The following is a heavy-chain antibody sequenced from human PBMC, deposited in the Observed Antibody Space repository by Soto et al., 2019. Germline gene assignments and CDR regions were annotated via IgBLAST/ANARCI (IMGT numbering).Heavy chain of an antibody. CDR1: GFTFSSYA. CDR2: ISGSGDST. Sequence: EVQLLESGGGLVQPGGSLRLSCAASGFTFSSYAMRWVRQAPVKGLEWVSAISGSGDSTYYADSVKGRFTISRDNSKNKLYLQMNSQRAEDTAVYYCARRGSGSYDDYWGQGTLVTVSS. CDR3: ARRGSGSYDDY. D-gene: IGHD1-26*01. V-gene: IGHV3-23*01. J-gene: IGHJ4*02.